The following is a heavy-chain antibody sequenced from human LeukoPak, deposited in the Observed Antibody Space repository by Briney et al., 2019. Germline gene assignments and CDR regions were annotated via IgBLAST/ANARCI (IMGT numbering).Heavy chain of an antibody. CDR3: ARRYCSSTSCLIDY. D-gene: IGHD2-2*01. J-gene: IGHJ4*02. CDR1: GFTFSSYE. V-gene: IGHV3-48*03. Sequence: GGSLRLSCAASGFTFSSYEMNWVRQAPGKGLERVSYISSSGTTIYYADSVKGRFTISRDNAKNSLYLQMSSLRAEDTAVYYCARRYCSSTSCLIDYWGQGTLVTVSS. CDR2: ISSSGTTI.